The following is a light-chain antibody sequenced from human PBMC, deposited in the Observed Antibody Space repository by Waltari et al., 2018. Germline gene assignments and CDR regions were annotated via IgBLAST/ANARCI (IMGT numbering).Light chain of an antibody. J-gene: IGLJ2*01. CDR1: SSDIGYYNA. CDR2: EVT. CDR3: SSYAGSNTWV. Sequence: QAAPTQPPSVSGSPGQSVTISCTGTSSDIGYYNAVSWYQQHPGKAPKLMIYEVTKRPSGVSDRFSGSKSANMASLTISGLQSEDEADYYCSSYAGSNTWVFGGGTRLTVL. V-gene: IGLV2-11*01.